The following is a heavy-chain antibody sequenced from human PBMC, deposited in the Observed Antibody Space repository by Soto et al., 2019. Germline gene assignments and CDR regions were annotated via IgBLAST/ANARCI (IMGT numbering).Heavy chain of an antibody. J-gene: IGHJ5*02. CDR2: IIRILGTA. CDR3: ARHYDSSGYYPNWFDP. CDR1: GGTFGSYA. D-gene: IGHD3-22*01. V-gene: IGHV1-69*01. Sequence: SVKVSCKASGGTFGSYAISWVRQAPVQGLEWMGGIIRILGTANNAQKFQGRVTITADESTSTAYMELSSLRSEDTAVYYCARHYDSSGYYPNWFDPWGQGTLVTVSS.